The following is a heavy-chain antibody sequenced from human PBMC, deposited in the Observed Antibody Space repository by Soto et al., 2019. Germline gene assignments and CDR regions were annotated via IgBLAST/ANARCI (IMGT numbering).Heavy chain of an antibody. D-gene: IGHD2-15*01. CDR1: GFTFDDYA. V-gene: IGHV3-43D*03. CDR2: ISWDGGST. J-gene: IGHJ6*02. Sequence: GGSLRLSCAASGFTFDDYAMHWVRQAPGKGLEWVSLISWDGGSTYYADSVKGRFTISRDNSKNSLYLHMNSLRAEDTALYYCAKGRGKCSGGSGYGRKYYYYYGMDVWGQGTTVTVSS. CDR3: AKGRGKCSGGSGYGRKYYYYYGMDV.